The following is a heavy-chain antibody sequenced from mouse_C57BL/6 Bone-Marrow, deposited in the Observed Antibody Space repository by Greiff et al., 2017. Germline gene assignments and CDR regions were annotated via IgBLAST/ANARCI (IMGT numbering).Heavy chain of an antibody. CDR3: ARNYRDY. CDR1: GYTFTSYW. CDR2: IDPSDSYT. Sequence: VHLQQPGAELVRPGTSVKLSCKASGYTFTSYWMHWVKQRPGQGLEWIGVIDPSDSYTNYNQKFKGKATLTVDTSSSTAYMQLSSLTSEDSAVYYCARNYRDYWGQGTTLTVSS. D-gene: IGHD2-12*01. J-gene: IGHJ2*01. V-gene: IGHV1-59*01.